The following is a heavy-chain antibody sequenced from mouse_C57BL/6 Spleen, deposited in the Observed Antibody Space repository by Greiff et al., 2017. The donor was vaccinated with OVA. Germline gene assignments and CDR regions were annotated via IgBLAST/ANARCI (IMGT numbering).Heavy chain of an antibody. V-gene: IGHV5-16*01. CDR3: AREDYGSSSYWYFDV. Sequence: EVMLVESEGGLVQPGSSMKLSCTASGFTFSDYYMAWVRQVPEKGLEWVANINYDGSSTYYLDSLKSRFIISRDNAKNILYLQMSSLKSEDTATYYCAREDYGSSSYWYFDVWGTGTTVTVSS. CDR1: GFTFSDYY. CDR2: INYDGSST. D-gene: IGHD1-1*01. J-gene: IGHJ1*03.